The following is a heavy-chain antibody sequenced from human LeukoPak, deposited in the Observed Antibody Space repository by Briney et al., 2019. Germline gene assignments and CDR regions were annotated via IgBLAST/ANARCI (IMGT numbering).Heavy chain of an antibody. CDR3: VKALGSSEPTYYDFWSGYYIGDAFDI. D-gene: IGHD3-3*01. J-gene: IGHJ3*02. CDR2: IRYDGSNK. Sequence: GGSLRLSCAASGFTFSSYGMHWVRQAPGKGLEWVAFIRYDGSNKYYADSVKGRFIISRDNSKNTLYLQMNSLRAEDTALYYCVKALGSSEPTYYDFWSGYYIGDAFDIWGQGTKVTVSS. V-gene: IGHV3-30*02. CDR1: GFTFSSYG.